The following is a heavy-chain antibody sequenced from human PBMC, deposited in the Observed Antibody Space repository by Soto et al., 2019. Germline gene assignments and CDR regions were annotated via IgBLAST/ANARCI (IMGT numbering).Heavy chain of an antibody. D-gene: IGHD3-22*01. Sequence: PGGSLRLSCAASGFTFSNYDIHLVLQAPGKGLEWVALMSYDGGNKYYADSVKGRFTISRDNSKNTLYLQMNSLRAEDTAVYYCAKHVRPRYYYDTTGYYRDYWGQGTLVTVYS. V-gene: IGHV3-30*18. CDR2: MSYDGGNK. J-gene: IGHJ4*02. CDR1: GFTFSNYD. CDR3: AKHVRPRYYYDTTGYYRDY.